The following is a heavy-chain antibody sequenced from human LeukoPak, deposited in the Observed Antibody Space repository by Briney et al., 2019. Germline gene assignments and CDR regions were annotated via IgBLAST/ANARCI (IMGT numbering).Heavy chain of an antibody. V-gene: IGHV1-69*05. Sequence: SVKVSCKASGGTFSSYAISWVRQAPGQGLEWMGGIIPIFGTANYAQKLQGRVTMTTDTSTSTAYMELRSLRSDDTAVYYCARDFRYVWDNDYWGQGTLVTVSS. D-gene: IGHD3-16*01. CDR3: ARDFRYVWDNDY. CDR2: IIPIFGTA. CDR1: GGTFSSYA. J-gene: IGHJ4*02.